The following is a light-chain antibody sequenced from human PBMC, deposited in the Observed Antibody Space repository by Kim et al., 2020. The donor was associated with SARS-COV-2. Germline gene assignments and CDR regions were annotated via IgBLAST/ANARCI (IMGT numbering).Light chain of an antibody. Sequence: PGVTDTHTRDSGSGAVTCGLFPSWFQQKHGQAPRTLIYDTGNRHPWTPARFSGALLGGKAALTLSAAKPEDEADYYCLLSYSDSRVFGGGTQRTVL. J-gene: IGLJ2*01. CDR1: SGAVTCGLF. V-gene: IGLV7-46*01. CDR2: DTG. CDR3: LLSYSDSRV.